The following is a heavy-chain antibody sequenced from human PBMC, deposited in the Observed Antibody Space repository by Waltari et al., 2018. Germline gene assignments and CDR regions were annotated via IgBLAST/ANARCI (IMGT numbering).Heavy chain of an antibody. D-gene: IGHD2-2*01. CDR1: GGTFSSYA. J-gene: IGHJ5*02. V-gene: IGHV1-69*10. Sequence: QVQLVQSGAEVKKPGSSVKVSCKASGGTFSSYAISWVRQAPGQGLEWMGGIIHSLGKANYDQKLQGRVTIQAEKSTSTAYMELSSRRAEDTDVYYCARDHGVVPSTWFDPWRQGTLVTVSS. CDR2: IIHSLGKA. CDR3: ARDHGVVPSTWFDP.